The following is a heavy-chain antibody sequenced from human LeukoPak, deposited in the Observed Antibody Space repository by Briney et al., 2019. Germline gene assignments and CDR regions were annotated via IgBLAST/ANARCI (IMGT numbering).Heavy chain of an antibody. CDR2: IYFTGST. V-gene: IGHV4-39*01. J-gene: IGHJ4*02. Sequence: SETLSLTCTVSGGSISSGGYYWSWIRQHPGKGLEWIGNIYFTGSTYYCPSLKSRVTISGDTSKNQFSLKLSSVTAADTAVYYCARHSPILTGYYVGYWGQGTLVTVSS. CDR3: ARHSPILTGYYVGY. CDR1: GGSISSGGYY. D-gene: IGHD3-9*01.